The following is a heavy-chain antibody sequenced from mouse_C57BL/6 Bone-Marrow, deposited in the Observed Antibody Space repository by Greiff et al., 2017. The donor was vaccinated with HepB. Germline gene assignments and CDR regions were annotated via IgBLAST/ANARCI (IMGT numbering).Heavy chain of an antibody. CDR1: GYAFSSSW. V-gene: IGHV1-82*01. CDR3: ARLIYYGNGGY. Sequence: LVESGPELVKPGASVKISCKASGYAFSSSWMNWVKQRPGKGLEWIGRIYPGDGDTNYNGKFKGKATLTADKSSSTAYMQLSSLTSEDSAVYFCARLIYYGNGGYWGQGTTLTVSS. D-gene: IGHD2-1*01. CDR2: IYPGDGDT. J-gene: IGHJ2*01.